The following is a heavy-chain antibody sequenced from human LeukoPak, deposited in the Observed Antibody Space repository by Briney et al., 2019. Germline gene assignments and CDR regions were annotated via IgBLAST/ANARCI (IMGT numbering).Heavy chain of an antibody. CDR1: GGSFTDYN. CDR2: INHRGST. V-gene: IGHV4-34*01. D-gene: IGHD2-15*01. Sequence: SETLSLTCNVYGGSFTDYNWTWIRQPPGKGLEWIGEINHRGSTNYSPSLKSRVTISVDTSNKQFSLKLSSVTAADTAVYYCARHKGVVAARYYYYYMDVWGKGATVTISS. J-gene: IGHJ6*03. CDR3: ARHKGVVAARYYYYYMDV.